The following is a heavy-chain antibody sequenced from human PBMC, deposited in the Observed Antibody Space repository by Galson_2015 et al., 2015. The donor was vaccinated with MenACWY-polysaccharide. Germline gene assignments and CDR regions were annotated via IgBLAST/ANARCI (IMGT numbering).Heavy chain of an antibody. CDR2: ISKSGDSI. J-gene: IGHJ6*02. V-gene: IGHV3-11*01. CDR1: GFSLGAWY. CDR3: ARGHYGLDV. Sequence: SLRLSCAASGFSLGAWYMSWFRQAPGKGLEWLSYISKSGDSIHYGDSVKGRFAISRDNAKNSLYLQLNSLEVEDTAIYYCARGHYGLDVWGQGTTVTVSS.